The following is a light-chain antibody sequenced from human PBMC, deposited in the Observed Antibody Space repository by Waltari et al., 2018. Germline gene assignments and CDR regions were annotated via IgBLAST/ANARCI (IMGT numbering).Light chain of an antibody. CDR2: GKD. Sequence: SSELTQDPAVSVALGQTVRFPCQGGRLRTSYASWYQLKPGQAPVLVIYGKDKRPPGIPDRISGYSSGTTSSLTISGAQAEDEADYYCSSRNGRANQVVFAGGTKVTVL. CDR1: RLRTSY. CDR3: SSRNGRANQVV. V-gene: IGLV3-19*01. J-gene: IGLJ3*02.